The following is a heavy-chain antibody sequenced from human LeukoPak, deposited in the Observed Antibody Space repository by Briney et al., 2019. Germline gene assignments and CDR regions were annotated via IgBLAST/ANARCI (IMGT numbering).Heavy chain of an antibody. D-gene: IGHD3-9*01. Sequence: ASVKVSCKASGGTFSSYAISWVRQAPGQGLEWMGGIIPIFGTANYAQKFQGRVTITADESTSTAYMELSSLRSEDTAVYYCARGYYDIVTGYYRALDYWGQGTLVTVSS. V-gene: IGHV1-69*13. CDR3: ARGYYDIVTGYYRALDY. J-gene: IGHJ4*02. CDR1: GGTFSSYA. CDR2: IIPIFGTA.